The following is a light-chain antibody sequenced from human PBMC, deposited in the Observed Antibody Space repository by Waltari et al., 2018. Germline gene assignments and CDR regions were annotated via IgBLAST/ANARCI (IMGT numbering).Light chain of an antibody. CDR3: STYVGRTTFHVT. Sequence: QSALTQPASVSGSPGQSITISCTGTISDVGTYNLVSWYPQHPGKAPKLIIYEDNKRPSVVSDRLSGSKSGNTAALTISGLQAEDEADYYCSTYVGRTTFHVTFGGGTKLTVL. V-gene: IGLV2-23*02. CDR2: EDN. CDR1: ISDVGTYNL. J-gene: IGLJ2*01.